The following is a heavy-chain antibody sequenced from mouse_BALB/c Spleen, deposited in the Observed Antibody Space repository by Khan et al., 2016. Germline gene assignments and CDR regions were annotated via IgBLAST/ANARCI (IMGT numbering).Heavy chain of an antibody. CDR1: DYSITSDYA. CDR2: ISYSGIV. V-gene: IGHV3-2*02. CDR3: SRLPPWYFDV. J-gene: IGHJ1*01. Sequence: EVQLQESGPGLVKPSQSLSLTCTVTDYSITSDYAWNWIRQFPGNKLEWMGYISYSGIVSYNPSLKSRISITRDTFKNKFFLQLNSVTTEYTATYSCSRLPPWYFDVWGAGTTVTVSS.